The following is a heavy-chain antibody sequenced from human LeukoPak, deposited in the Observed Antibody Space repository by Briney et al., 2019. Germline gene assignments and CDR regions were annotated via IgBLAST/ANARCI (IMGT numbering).Heavy chain of an antibody. CDR3: ARGAYSRSWYGGGDYYFDY. J-gene: IGHJ4*02. CDR1: GGSISSYY. V-gene: IGHV4-59*01. CDR2: IYYSGST. D-gene: IGHD6-13*01. Sequence: SETLSLTCTVSGGSISSYYWSWIRQPPGKGLEWIGYIYYSGSTNYNPSLKSRVTISVDTSKNQFSLKLSSVTAADTAVYYCARGAYSRSWYGGGDYYFDYWGQGTLVTVSS.